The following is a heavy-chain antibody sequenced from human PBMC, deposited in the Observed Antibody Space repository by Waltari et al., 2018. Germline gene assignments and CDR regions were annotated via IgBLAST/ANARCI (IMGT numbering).Heavy chain of an antibody. J-gene: IGHJ6*02. D-gene: IGHD6-6*01. CDR3: ASHSSSRDYYYYYYGMDV. CDR1: GGSISSYY. Sequence: QVQLQESGPGLVKPSETLSLTCTVSGGSISSYYWIWIRQPPGKGLEWIGYIYYSGSTNYNPSLKSRVTISVDTSKNQFSLKLSSVTAADTAVYYCASHSSSRDYYYYYYGMDVWGQGTTVTVSS. V-gene: IGHV4-59*01. CDR2: IYYSGST.